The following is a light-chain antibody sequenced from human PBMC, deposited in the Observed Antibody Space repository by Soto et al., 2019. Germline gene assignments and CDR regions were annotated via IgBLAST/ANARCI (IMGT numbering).Light chain of an antibody. CDR2: TAS. V-gene: IGKV1-5*03. CDR1: QSISSW. Sequence: DIQMTQSPSTLSASVGDRVTITCRASQSISSWLAWYQQKPGKAPKLLIYTASSLESGVPSRFSGSGSGTEFPPNLSSLQPDYFAAFFLPGYNRHSGYTFGQGTKLEIK. CDR3: PGYNRHSGYT. J-gene: IGKJ2*01.